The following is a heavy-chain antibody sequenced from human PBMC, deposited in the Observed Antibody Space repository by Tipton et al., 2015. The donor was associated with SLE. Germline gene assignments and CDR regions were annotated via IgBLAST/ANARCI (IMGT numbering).Heavy chain of an antibody. V-gene: IGHV4-31*03. D-gene: IGHD6-19*01. Sequence: TLSLTCTVSGVSISSDGFYWSWIRQHPDKVLEWIGYIYYTGTTQYNPSLKSRLTISLDTSKNQFSLRLSSVTAADTAVYYCARGSSGHGGWFDPWGQGTLVTVSS. J-gene: IGHJ5*02. CDR1: GVSISSDGFY. CDR2: IYYTGTT. CDR3: ARGSSGHGGWFDP.